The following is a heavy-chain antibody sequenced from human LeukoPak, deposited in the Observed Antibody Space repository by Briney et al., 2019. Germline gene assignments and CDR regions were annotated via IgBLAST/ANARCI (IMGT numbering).Heavy chain of an antibody. CDR3: AREPKYYYGSGTYWAIDY. Sequence: SETLSLTCTVSGGSISSYYWSWIRQPAGKGLEWIGRIYTSGSTNYNPSLKSQVTMSVDTSKNQFSLKLSSVTAADTAVYYCAREPKYYYGSGTYWAIDYWGQGTLVTVSS. CDR1: GGSISSYY. J-gene: IGHJ4*02. V-gene: IGHV4-4*07. CDR2: IYTSGST. D-gene: IGHD3-10*01.